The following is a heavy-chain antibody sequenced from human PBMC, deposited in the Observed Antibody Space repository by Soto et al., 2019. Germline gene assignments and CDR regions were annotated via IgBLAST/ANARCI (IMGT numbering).Heavy chain of an antibody. D-gene: IGHD1-1*01. CDR3: ERHGTF. J-gene: IGHJ4*02. Sequence: QMQLQESGPGLVKPSETLSLTCTVSNGSISTTSYNWGWIRQSPGQGLEWIGTSDYSGSTSYTPYLKNRVAIAVDPSKNQFSLRLPSLTDAAPAVYYGERHGTFWGQGPQVIVSS. CDR2: SDYSGST. V-gene: IGHV4-39*01. CDR1: NGSISTTSYN.